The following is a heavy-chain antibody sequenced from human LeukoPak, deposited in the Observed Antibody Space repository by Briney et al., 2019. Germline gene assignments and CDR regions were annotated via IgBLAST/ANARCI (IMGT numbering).Heavy chain of an antibody. CDR1: GYTFTSYY. Sequence: ASVTVSCKASGYTFTSYYMHWVRQAPGQGLEWMGIINPSGGSTSYAQKFQGRVTMTRDTSTSTVYMELSSLRSEDTAVYYCARSISSSGYYPSYYYYGMDVWGQGTTVTVSS. D-gene: IGHD3-22*01. CDR3: ARSISSSGYYPSYYYYGMDV. CDR2: INPSGGST. J-gene: IGHJ6*02. V-gene: IGHV1-46*01.